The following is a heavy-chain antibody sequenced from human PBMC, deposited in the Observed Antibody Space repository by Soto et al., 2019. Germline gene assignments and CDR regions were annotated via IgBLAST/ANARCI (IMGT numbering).Heavy chain of an antibody. CDR2: TYYRSKWNN. CDR3: ARGQDSSGWYPYFDY. V-gene: IGHV6-1*01. CDR1: GDSVSSNSAA. J-gene: IGHJ4*02. Sequence: SQTLSLTCAISGDSVSSNSAAWNWIRQSPSRGLEWLGRTYYRSKWNNDFAVSVKSRITINPDISKNQFSLQLISVTPEDTVLYYCARGQDSSGWYPYFDYWGQGTLVTVSS. D-gene: IGHD6-19*01.